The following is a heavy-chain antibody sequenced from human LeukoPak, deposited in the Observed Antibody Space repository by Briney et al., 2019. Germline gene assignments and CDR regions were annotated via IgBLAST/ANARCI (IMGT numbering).Heavy chain of an antibody. J-gene: IGHJ6*02. CDR3: ASLDYGDYIGYYYYGMDV. CDR1: GFTFNSYW. D-gene: IGHD4-17*01. CDR2: INSDGSST. V-gene: IGHV3-74*01. Sequence: GGSLRLSCAASGFTFNSYWMHWVRHAPGKGLVWVSRINSDGSSTSYADSVKGRFTISRDNAKNTLYLQMNSLRAEDTAVYYCASLDYGDYIGYYYYGMDVWGQGTTVTVSS.